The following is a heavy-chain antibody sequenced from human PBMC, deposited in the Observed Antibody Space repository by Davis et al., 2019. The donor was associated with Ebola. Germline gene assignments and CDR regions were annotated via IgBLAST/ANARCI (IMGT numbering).Heavy chain of an antibody. V-gene: IGHV4-59*01. J-gene: IGHJ5*02. CDR2: IYYSGST. Sequence: GSLRLSCTVSGGSISSYYWSWIRQPPGKGLEWIGYIYYSGSTNYNPSLKSRVTISVDTSKNQFSLKLSSVTAADTAVYYCARDRGGYDGNWFDPWGQGTLVTVSS. CDR3: ARDRGGYDGNWFDP. D-gene: IGHD5-12*01. CDR1: GGSISSYY.